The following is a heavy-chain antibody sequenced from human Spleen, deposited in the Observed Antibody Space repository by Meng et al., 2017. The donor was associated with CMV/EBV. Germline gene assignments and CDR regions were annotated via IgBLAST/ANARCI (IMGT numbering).Heavy chain of an antibody. CDR1: GFNVSGNY. D-gene: IGHD4-17*01. Sequence: CAASGFNVSGNYMTWVRQAPGGGLEWVSVIYSGGSTYYADSVKGRFTISRDNSKNTLYLQMNSLRPEDTAVYYCARAGNYGDYSNPTYWGQGTLVTVSS. J-gene: IGHJ4*02. V-gene: IGHV3-66*02. CDR3: ARAGNYGDYSNPTY. CDR2: IYSGGST.